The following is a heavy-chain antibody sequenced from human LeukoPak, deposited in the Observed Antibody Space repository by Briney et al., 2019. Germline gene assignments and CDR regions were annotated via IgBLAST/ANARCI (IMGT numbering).Heavy chain of an antibody. CDR2: ISSSGSTI. CDR1: GFTFSSYE. Sequence: GGSLRLSCAASGFTFSSYEMNWVRQAPGKGLEWVSYISSSGSTIYYADSVKGRFTISRDNAKNSLYLQMNSLRAEDTAVYYCARTIVVVPDAFDIWGQGTMVTVSS. D-gene: IGHD3-22*01. V-gene: IGHV3-48*03. CDR3: ARTIVVVPDAFDI. J-gene: IGHJ3*02.